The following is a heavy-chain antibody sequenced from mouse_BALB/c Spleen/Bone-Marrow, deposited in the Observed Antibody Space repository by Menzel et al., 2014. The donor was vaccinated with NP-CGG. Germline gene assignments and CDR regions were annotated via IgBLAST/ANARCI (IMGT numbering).Heavy chain of an antibody. CDR2: ISSGGSYT. CDR1: GFTFSSYG. V-gene: IGHV5-6*01. CDR3: ARPYDFGAWFAY. D-gene: IGHD2-4*01. Sequence: VQLKESGGALVKPGGSLKLSCAASGFTFSSYGMSWVRQTPDKRLEWVATISSGGSYTYYPDSVKGRFTISRDNAKNTLYLQMSSLKSEDTAMYYCARPYDFGAWFAYWGQGTLVTVSA. J-gene: IGHJ3*01.